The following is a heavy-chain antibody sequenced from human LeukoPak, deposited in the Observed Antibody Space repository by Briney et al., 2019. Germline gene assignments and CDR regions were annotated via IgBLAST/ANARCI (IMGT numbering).Heavy chain of an antibody. D-gene: IGHD5-12*01. CDR2: IYYSGST. CDR3: AREGGLRLGRSYNWFDP. J-gene: IGHJ5*02. Sequence: SETLSLTCTDSGGSISSYNWSWIRQPPGQGLEWIGYIYYSGSTNYNPSLKSRVTISVDTSKNQFSLKLSSVTAADTAVYYCAREGGLRLGRSYNWFDPWGQGTLVTVSS. CDR1: GGSISSYN. V-gene: IGHV4-59*01.